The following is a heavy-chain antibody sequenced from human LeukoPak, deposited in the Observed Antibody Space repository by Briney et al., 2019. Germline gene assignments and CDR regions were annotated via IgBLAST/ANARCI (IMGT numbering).Heavy chain of an antibody. Sequence: GGSLRLSCAASGFTFSSYVMSWVRQAPGKGLEWVSDISGSGDSTYYADSVKGRFTISRDNSRNTLYLQMNSLRAEDTAVYYCAKDYRDLDYWGQGTLVTVSS. J-gene: IGHJ4*02. V-gene: IGHV3-23*01. CDR3: AKDYRDLDY. CDR1: GFTFSSYV. CDR2: ISGSGDST. D-gene: IGHD3-16*02.